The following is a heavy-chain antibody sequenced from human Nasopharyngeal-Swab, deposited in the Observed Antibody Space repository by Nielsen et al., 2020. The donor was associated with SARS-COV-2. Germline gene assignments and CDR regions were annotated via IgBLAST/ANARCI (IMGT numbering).Heavy chain of an antibody. J-gene: IGHJ6*02. Sequence: SETLSLTCTVSGGSVSSGSYYWSWIRPPPGKGLEWIGYIYYSGSTNYNPSLKSRVTISVDTSKNQFSLKLSSVTAADTAVYYCARDPRVTTVTIWGGYYYGMDVWGQGTTVTVSS. V-gene: IGHV4-61*01. CDR1: GGSVSSGSYY. CDR2: IYYSGST. D-gene: IGHD4-17*01. CDR3: ARDPRVTTVTIWGGYYYGMDV.